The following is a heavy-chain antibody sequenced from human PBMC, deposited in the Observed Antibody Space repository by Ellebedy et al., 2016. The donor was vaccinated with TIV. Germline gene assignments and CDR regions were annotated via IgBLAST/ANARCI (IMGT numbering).Heavy chain of an antibody. D-gene: IGHD1-26*01. V-gene: IGHV3-7*03. CDR3: ARDTLVGVTDSYFDY. CDR1: GFTFSNNY. J-gene: IGHJ4*02. CDR2: IKQDGSKR. Sequence: PGGSLRLSCAASGFTFSNNYMSWVRQAPGKGLEWVANIKQDGSKRFYVDSVKGRITISRDNAKNSLYLQMNNLRAEDTVVYYCARDTLVGVTDSYFDYWGQGTLVTVSS.